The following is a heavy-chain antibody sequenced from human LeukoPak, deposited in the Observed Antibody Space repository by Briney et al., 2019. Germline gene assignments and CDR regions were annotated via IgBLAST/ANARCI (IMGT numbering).Heavy chain of an antibody. V-gene: IGHV4-39*02. Sequence: SETLSLTCTVSGGSITSPENYWGWVRQPPGKGLEWIGNIYYSGDTYYNSSLRSRVTLSVDTSQNHFSLRLTSMTAADTAVYYCASIFYYSVPFWGQAALVIVSS. CDR2: IYYSGDT. J-gene: IGHJ4*02. CDR3: ASIFYYSVPF. D-gene: IGHD3-10*02. CDR1: GGSITSPENY.